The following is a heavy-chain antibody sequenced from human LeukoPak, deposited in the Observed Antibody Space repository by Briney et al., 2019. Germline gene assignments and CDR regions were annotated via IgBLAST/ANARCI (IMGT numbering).Heavy chain of an antibody. CDR1: GFTFSSYG. D-gene: IGHD3-16*02. CDR3: AKVAITFGGVILKTDYFDY. Sequence: PGGSLRLSCAASGFTFSSYGMHWVRQAPGKGLEWVAVVSYDGSNKYYADSVKGRFTISRDNSKNTLYLQMNSLRAEDTAVYYCAKVAITFGGVILKTDYFDYWGQGTLVTVSS. V-gene: IGHV3-30*18. J-gene: IGHJ4*02. CDR2: VSYDGSNK.